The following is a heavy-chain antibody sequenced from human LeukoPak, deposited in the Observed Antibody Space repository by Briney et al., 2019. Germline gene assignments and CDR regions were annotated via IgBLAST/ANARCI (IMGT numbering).Heavy chain of an antibody. V-gene: IGHV3-64*01. Sequence: SGGSLRLSCAASGFTLSSYAMHWVRQAPGKGLEYVSALSSNGGSTYYANSVKGRFTISRDNSKNTLYLQMGSLRAEDMAVYYCARDRESYYDILTGQIGTAYFDYWGQGTLVTVSS. CDR2: LSSNGGST. J-gene: IGHJ4*02. D-gene: IGHD3-9*01. CDR1: GFTLSSYA. CDR3: ARDRESYYDILTGQIGTAYFDY.